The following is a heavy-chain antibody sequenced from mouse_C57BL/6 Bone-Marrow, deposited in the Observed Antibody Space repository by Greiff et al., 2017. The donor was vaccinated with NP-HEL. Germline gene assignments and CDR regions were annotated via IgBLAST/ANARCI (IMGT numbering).Heavy chain of an antibody. D-gene: IGHD1-1*01. CDR3: ARGGFDGSSLYYFGG. J-gene: IGHJ2*01. Sequence: QVQLQQPGAELVKPGASVKVSCKASGYTFTSYWMHWVKQRPGQGLEWIGRIHPSDSDTNYNQKFKGKATLTVDKSSSPASMQLSSLTSEDSAVYYCARGGFDGSSLYYFGGQGQGTTLTASS. CDR1: GYTFTSYW. V-gene: IGHV1-74*01. CDR2: IHPSDSDT.